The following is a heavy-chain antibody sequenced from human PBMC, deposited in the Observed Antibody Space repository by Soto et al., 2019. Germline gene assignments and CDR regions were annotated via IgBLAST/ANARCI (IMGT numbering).Heavy chain of an antibody. CDR1: GGSVSSGDYY. CDR3: ARGSPLSSSFPLDY. J-gene: IGHJ4*02. CDR2: IYYSGST. Sequence: PSETLSLTCTVSGGSVSSGDYYWSWIRQHPGKGLEWIGYIYYSGSTYYNPSLKSRVTISVDTSENQLSLKLSTVTAADTAVYYCARGSPLSSSFPLDYWGQGSLVTVSS. D-gene: IGHD6-6*01. V-gene: IGHV4-31*03.